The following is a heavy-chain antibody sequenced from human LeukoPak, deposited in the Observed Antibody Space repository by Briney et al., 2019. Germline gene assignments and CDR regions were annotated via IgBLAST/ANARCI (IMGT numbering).Heavy chain of an antibody. J-gene: IGHJ4*02. CDR3: AKGQLLRLDYFDY. Sequence: PGGSLRLSCAASGFTFNSYAMSWVRQAPGKGLEWVSAISGSGGSTYYADSVKGRFTTSRDNSKNTLYLQMNSLRAEDTAVYYCAKGQLLRLDYFDYWGQGTLVTVSS. D-gene: IGHD2-2*01. V-gene: IGHV3-23*01. CDR2: ISGSGGST. CDR1: GFTFNSYA.